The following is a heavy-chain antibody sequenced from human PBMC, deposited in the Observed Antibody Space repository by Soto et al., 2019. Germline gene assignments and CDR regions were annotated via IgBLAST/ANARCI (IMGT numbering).Heavy chain of an antibody. V-gene: IGHV3-48*02. CDR3: ARGEMDMVRGVFYYYYGMDV. Sequence: EVQLVESGGGLVQPGGSLRLSCAASGFTFSSYSMNWVRQAPGKGLEWVSYISSSSSTIYYADSVKGRFTISRDNAKNSLYLQMNSLRDEDTAVYYCARGEMDMVRGVFYYYYGMDVWGQGTTVTVSS. CDR1: GFTFSSYS. CDR2: ISSSSSTI. J-gene: IGHJ6*02. D-gene: IGHD3-10*01.